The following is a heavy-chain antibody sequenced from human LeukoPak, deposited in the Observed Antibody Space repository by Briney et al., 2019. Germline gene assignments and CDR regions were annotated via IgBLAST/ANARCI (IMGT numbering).Heavy chain of an antibody. D-gene: IGHD4-17*01. CDR3: ARLQMTTVTFDY. J-gene: IGHJ4*02. CDR1: GGSISSGGYY. Sequence: SETLTLTCTVSGGSISSGGYYWSWIRQHPGKGLEWIGYIYYSGSTYYNPSLKSRVTISVDTSKNQFSLKLSSVTAADTAVYYCARLQMTTVTFDYWGQGTLVTVSS. V-gene: IGHV4-31*03. CDR2: IYYSGST.